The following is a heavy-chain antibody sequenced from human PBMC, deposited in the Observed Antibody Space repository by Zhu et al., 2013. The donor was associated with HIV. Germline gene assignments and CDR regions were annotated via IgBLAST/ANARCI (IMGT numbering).Heavy chain of an antibody. Sequence: QVQLVQSGAEVKKPGASVKVSCKASGYTFTGYYMHWVRQAPGQGLEWMGWINPNSGGTNYAQKFQGWVTMTRDTSISTAYMELSRLRSDDTAVYYCARGGAYRMVRGGYHLYYGMDVWGQGTTVTVSS. D-gene: IGHD3-10*01. CDR1: GYTFTGYY. CDR2: INPNSGGT. CDR3: ARGGAYRMVRGGYHLYYGMDV. J-gene: IGHJ6*02. V-gene: IGHV1-2*04.